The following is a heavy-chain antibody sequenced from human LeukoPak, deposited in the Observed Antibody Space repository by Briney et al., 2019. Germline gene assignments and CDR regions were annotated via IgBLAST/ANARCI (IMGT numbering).Heavy chain of an antibody. CDR3: ARQGSGRAFDI. V-gene: IGHV4-59*08. Sequence: SETLSLTCTVSGVSISSCYWNWLRQSPGKGVEWIAYMFYNVSTNYSPSLKSRVTISVDTSKNQFSLKLISVTAADTAVYFCARQGSGRAFDIWGQGTMVTVSS. J-gene: IGHJ3*02. CDR2: MFYNVST. CDR1: GVSISSCY.